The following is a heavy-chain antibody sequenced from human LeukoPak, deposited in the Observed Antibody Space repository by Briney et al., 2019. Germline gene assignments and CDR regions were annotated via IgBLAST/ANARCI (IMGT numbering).Heavy chain of an antibody. Sequence: GGSLRLSCAASGFTFSSYAMSWVRQAPGKGLEWGSAISGSGGSKYYADSVKGRFTISGDNSKNTLYLQMSSLRAEDTAVYCCASSGYYLDAFDIWGQGTMVTVSS. D-gene: IGHD3-22*01. J-gene: IGHJ3*02. CDR3: ASSGYYLDAFDI. V-gene: IGHV3-23*01. CDR2: ISGSGGSK. CDR1: GFTFSSYA.